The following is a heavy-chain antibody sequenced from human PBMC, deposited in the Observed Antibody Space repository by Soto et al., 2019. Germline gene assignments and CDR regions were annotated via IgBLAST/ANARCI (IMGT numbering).Heavy chain of an antibody. CDR3: AKDAVAYNGEWDWFDL. CDR2: IGGSGSSA. D-gene: IGHD3-10*01. V-gene: IGHV3-23*01. CDR1: GFTFKNFA. J-gene: IGHJ5*02. Sequence: EVQLLESGGGLVQPGGSLRLSCAASGFTFKNFAVSWVRQAPGKGMEWVSAIGGSGSSANYADSVKGRFTVSRDDSKSTLYLQMGGLRDDDTALYYGAKDAVAYNGEWDWFDLWGQGTLVTVSS.